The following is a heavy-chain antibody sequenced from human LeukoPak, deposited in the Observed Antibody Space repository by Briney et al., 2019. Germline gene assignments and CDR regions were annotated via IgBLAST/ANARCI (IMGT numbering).Heavy chain of an antibody. CDR3: ARDFGYCSTASCYDQ. V-gene: IGHV3-53*01. Sequence: GGSLRLSCAASGFTVSSNYMSWVRQAPGKGLEWVSVIYTGGSTYYADSVKGRFTISRDNSKNTLLLQMNSLRAEDTAVYYCARDFGYCSTASCYDQWGQGTLVTVSS. D-gene: IGHD2-2*03. CDR1: GFTVSSNY. J-gene: IGHJ4*02. CDR2: IYTGGST.